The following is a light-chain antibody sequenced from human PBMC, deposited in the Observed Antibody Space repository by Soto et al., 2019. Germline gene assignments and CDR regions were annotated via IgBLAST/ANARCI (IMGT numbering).Light chain of an antibody. Sequence: EFVLTQSPATLSFSPWEIATLSWRASQSVTIKLAWYQQKPGQAPRLLIYDASTRATGVPARFSGSGSGTDFTLTISSLEPEDFAVYFCQHRSSWPLTFGGGTKVDI. CDR1: QSVTIK. V-gene: IGKV3-11*01. J-gene: IGKJ4*01. CDR2: DAS. CDR3: QHRSSWPLT.